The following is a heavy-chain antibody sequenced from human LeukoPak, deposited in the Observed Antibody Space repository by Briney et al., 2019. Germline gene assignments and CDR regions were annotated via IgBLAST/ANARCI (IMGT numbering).Heavy chain of an antibody. V-gene: IGHV3-30*18. D-gene: IGHD3-9*01. CDR3: AKDRPEYYDILTGYFDY. CDR1: GFTFSSYG. J-gene: IGHJ4*02. Sequence: RSLRLSCAASGFTFSSYGMHWVRQAPGKGLEWVAVISYDGSNKYYADSVKGRFTISRDNSKNTLYLQMNSLRAEETAVYYCAKDRPEYYDILTGYFDYWGQGTLVTVSS. CDR2: ISYDGSNK.